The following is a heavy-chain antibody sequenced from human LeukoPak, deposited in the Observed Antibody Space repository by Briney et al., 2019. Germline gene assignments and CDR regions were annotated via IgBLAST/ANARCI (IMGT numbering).Heavy chain of an antibody. J-gene: IGHJ4*02. D-gene: IGHD1-26*01. V-gene: IGHV4-4*07. CDR3: ARESGSYSRIEF. CDR2: IYSSGST. CDR1: GDFIRGYY. Sequence: SETLSLTCSVSGDFIRGYYWSWIRQPAGKGLEWTGRIYSSGSTNYNPSLKSRGTMSVDTSKNQFSLKLTSMTAADTAVYFCARESGSYSRIEFWGQGTLVTVSS.